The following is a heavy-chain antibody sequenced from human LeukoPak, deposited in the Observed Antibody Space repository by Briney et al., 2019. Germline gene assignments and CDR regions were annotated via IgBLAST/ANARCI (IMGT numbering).Heavy chain of an antibody. CDR1: GYIFTNSG. V-gene: IGHV1-18*01. J-gene: IGHJ4*02. CDR2: ISASNGDT. Sequence: ASVKVSCKASGYIFTNSGLSWVRQAPGQGLEWIGWISASNGDTNYAQKLQGRVTMTTDTSTTTAYMELRSLRSDDTAVYYCARDCDRSGYYCYWGQGTLVTVSS. CDR3: ARDCDRSGYYCY. D-gene: IGHD3-22*01.